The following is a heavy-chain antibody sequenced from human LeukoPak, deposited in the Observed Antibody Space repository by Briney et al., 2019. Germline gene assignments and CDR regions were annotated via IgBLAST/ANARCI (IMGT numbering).Heavy chain of an antibody. V-gene: IGHV3-30*04. CDR3: ARVIGRDLYYGSGSYYAHDY. J-gene: IGHJ4*02. CDR1: GFTFSSYA. CDR2: ISYDGSNK. Sequence: PGGSLRLSCAASGFTFSSYAMHWVRQAPGKGLEWVAVISYDGSNKYYADSVKGRFTISRDNSKNTLYLQMNSLRAEDTAVYYCARVIGRDLYYGSGSYYAHDYWGQGTLVTVSS. D-gene: IGHD3-10*01.